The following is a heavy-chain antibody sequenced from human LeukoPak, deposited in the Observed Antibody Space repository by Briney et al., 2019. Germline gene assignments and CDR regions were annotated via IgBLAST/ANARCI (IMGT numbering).Heavy chain of an antibody. CDR1: GYTFTANY. Sequence: GASVKVSCKASGYTFTANYIHWVRQAPGQGLEWMGWINPNSAATSYAQNFEGRVTMTRDTFMTTHYMELSRLKSDDTAVYYCARGVGSSWFADWGQGTLVTVSS. CDR2: INPNSAAT. V-gene: IGHV1-2*02. D-gene: IGHD6-13*01. CDR3: ARGVGSSWFAD. J-gene: IGHJ5*02.